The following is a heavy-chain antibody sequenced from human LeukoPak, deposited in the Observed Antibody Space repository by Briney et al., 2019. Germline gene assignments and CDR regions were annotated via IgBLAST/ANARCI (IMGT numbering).Heavy chain of an antibody. J-gene: IGHJ4*02. CDR2: ISPDGGNT. CDR3: VPKGTEGY. V-gene: IGHV3-64D*06. CDR1: GFTFSSYA. Sequence: GGSLRLSCSASGFTFSSYAMHWVRQARGKGREYVSAISPDGGNTYYADSVKGRFSISRDNSKNTLYLQMSSLRPEDTAVYYCVPKGTEGYWGQGTLVTVSS.